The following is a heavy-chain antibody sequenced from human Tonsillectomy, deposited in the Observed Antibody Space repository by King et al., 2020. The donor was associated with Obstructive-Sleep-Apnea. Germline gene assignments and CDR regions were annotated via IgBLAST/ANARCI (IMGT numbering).Heavy chain of an antibody. J-gene: IGHJ4*02. CDR3: ARILQQLAAFDY. CDR2: SYNSWST. Sequence: QLQESGPGPVKASGTLSLTCAVSGGSISISNWWSWFRHPPGKGLEGVGVSYNSWSTHYNPPLNSLVTISVDKSKNQFPLKLSSVTAADTAVYYCARILQQLAAFDYWGQGTLVTVSS. D-gene: IGHD6-13*01. V-gene: IGHV4-4*02. CDR1: GGSISISNW.